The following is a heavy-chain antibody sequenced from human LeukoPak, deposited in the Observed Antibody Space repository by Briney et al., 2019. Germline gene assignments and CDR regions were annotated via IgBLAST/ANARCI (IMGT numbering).Heavy chain of an antibody. D-gene: IGHD1-7*01. CDR2: INPNSGGT. Sequence: ASVKVSCKASGYTFTGYYMHWVRQAPGQGLEWMGWINPNSGGTNYAQKFQGRVTMTRDTSIGTAYMELSRLRSDDTAVYYCARISITGTTVYYMDVWGKGTTVTVSS. V-gene: IGHV1-2*02. CDR3: ARISITGTTVYYMDV. J-gene: IGHJ6*03. CDR1: GYTFTGYY.